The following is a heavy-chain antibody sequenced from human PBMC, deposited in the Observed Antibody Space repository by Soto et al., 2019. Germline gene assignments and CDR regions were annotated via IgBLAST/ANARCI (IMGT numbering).Heavy chain of an antibody. CDR3: ANHGLWDFDY. Sequence: PWGSLRLSCAASGFTFISYAISFFRHSPFKWREWVSAISGSGGSTYYADSVKGRFTISRDNSKNTLYLQMNSLRAEGTAEYYCANHGLWDFDYWGQGTLVTVSS. CDR1: GFTFISYA. D-gene: IGHD5-18*01. CDR2: ISGSGGST. V-gene: IGHV3-23*01. J-gene: IGHJ4*02.